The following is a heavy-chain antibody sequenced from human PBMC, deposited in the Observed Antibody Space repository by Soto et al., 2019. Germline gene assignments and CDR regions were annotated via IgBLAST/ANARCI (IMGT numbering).Heavy chain of an antibody. CDR3: ARVVTPTWFDP. CDR2: IDYSGGS. CDR1: GGSISSGGCY. J-gene: IGHJ5*02. D-gene: IGHD2-15*01. V-gene: IGHV4-31*02. Sequence: SETLCLTWSVSGGSISSGGCYWSWIRQHPGKGVEWIGYIDYSGGSYCNPCLKSRVTISVDTSKHQFSLKLSSVTAADTAVYSCARVVTPTWFDPWGQGTLVTVSS.